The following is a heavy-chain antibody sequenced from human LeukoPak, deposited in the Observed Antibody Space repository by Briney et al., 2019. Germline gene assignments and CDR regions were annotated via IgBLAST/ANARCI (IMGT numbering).Heavy chain of an antibody. V-gene: IGHV1-2*02. CDR1: GYTFTGYY. J-gene: IGHJ4*02. Sequence: ASVRVSCKASGYTFTGYYMHWVRPAPGQGLEWMGWINPNSRGTNFAQKFQGRVTMTRDTSISTAYMELSRLTSDDTAVYFCARVKVGATGPSDYWGQGTLVTVSS. CDR3: ARVKVGATGPSDY. CDR2: INPNSRGT. D-gene: IGHD1-26*01.